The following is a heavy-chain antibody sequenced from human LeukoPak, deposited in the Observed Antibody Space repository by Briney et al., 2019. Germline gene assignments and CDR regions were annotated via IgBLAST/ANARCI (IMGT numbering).Heavy chain of an antibody. Sequence: SETLSLTCTVSGGSISSYYWSWIRQPPGKGLEWIGYIYYSGSTNYNPSLKSRVTISVDTSKDQFSLKLSSVTAADTAVYYCARGTTVTTWDYWGQGTLVTVSS. CDR2: IYYSGST. CDR1: GGSISSYY. CDR3: ARGTTVTTWDY. J-gene: IGHJ4*02. V-gene: IGHV4-59*01. D-gene: IGHD4-17*01.